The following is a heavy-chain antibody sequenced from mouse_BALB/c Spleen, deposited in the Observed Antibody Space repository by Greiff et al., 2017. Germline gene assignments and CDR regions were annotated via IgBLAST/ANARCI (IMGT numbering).Heavy chain of an antibody. CDR2: ISSGSSTI. CDR1: GFTFSSFG. CDR3: ARSYYGNYPDY. J-gene: IGHJ2*01. Sequence: EVMLVESGGGLVQPGGSRKLSCAASGFTFSSFGMHWVRQAPEKGLEWVAYISSGSSTIYYADTVKGRFTISRDNPKNTLFLQMTSLRSEDTAMYYCARSYYGNYPDYWGQGTTLTVSS. D-gene: IGHD2-10*01. V-gene: IGHV5-17*02.